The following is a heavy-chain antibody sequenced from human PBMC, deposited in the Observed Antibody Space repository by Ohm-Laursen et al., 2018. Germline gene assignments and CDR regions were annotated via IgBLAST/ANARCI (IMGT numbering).Heavy chain of an antibody. D-gene: IGHD2/OR15-2a*01. CDR2: IGVHSGNT. CDR1: GYTFRNYG. CDR3: ARDRSNSDY. J-gene: IGHJ4*02. Sequence: ESSVKVSCKASGYTFRNYGISWVRQAPGQGLEWMGWIGVHSGNTDYAQSLQGRVTVTADTSTSTVYMELTNLRSDDTAMYYCARDRSNSDYWGQGTLVTVSS. V-gene: IGHV1-18*01.